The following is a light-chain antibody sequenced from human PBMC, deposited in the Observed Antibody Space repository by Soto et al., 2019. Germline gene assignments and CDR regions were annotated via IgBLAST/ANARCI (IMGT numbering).Light chain of an antibody. CDR3: QKYNSAPALT. J-gene: IGKJ4*01. CDR1: QGISNY. Sequence: DIQMTQSPSSLSASVGDRVTITCRASQGISNYLAWYQQKPGKVPKLLIYAASTLQSGVPSRFSGSGSGTEFTISNSRHQPEDVATYYCQKYNSAPALTFGGGTKVEIK. V-gene: IGKV1-27*01. CDR2: AAS.